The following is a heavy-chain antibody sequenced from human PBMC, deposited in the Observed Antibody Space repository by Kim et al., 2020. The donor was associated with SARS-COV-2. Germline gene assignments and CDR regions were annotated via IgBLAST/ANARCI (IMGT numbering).Heavy chain of an antibody. V-gene: IGHV3-11*01. CDR3: ARVAYGSGSWYYFDY. J-gene: IGHJ4*02. Sequence: VKGRFTISTDNAKNALYQQMNSLRAEDTAVYYWARVAYGSGSWYYFDYWGQGTLVTVSS. D-gene: IGHD3-10*01.